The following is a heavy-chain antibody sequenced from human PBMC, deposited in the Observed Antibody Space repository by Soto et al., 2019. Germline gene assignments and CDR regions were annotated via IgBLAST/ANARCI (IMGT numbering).Heavy chain of an antibody. CDR1: GYTFTSYG. CDR2: ISAYNGNT. J-gene: IGHJ6*02. V-gene: IGHV1-18*01. CDR3: ARDPAPLSSSSRYYGMDV. Sequence: ASVKVSFKASGYTFTSYGISWVRQAPGQGLEWMGWISAYNGNTNYAQKLQGRVTMTTDTSTSTAYMELRSLRSDDTAVYYCARDPAPLSSSSRYYGMDVWGQGTTVTVSS. D-gene: IGHD6-13*01.